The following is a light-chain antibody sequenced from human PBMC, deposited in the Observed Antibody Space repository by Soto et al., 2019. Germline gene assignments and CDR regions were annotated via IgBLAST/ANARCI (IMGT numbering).Light chain of an antibody. Sequence: ETVMTQSPATLSVSPGERATLSCRASQSVSSNLAWYQQKPGQAPRLLIYGASTRATGIPARFSGSGSGTDFTLTISSLEPEDFAVYYCQQRSNWPPTWTFGQGTKVDIK. CDR2: GAS. J-gene: IGKJ1*01. CDR1: QSVSSN. CDR3: QQRSNWPPTWT. V-gene: IGKV3-15*01.